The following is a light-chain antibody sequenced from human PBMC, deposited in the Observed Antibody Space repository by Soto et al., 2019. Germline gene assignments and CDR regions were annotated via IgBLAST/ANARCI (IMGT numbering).Light chain of an antibody. CDR2: GAS. Sequence: EIVLTQSPATLSVSPGGRATLSCRASQNILYNLAWYQQKPGQAPRLLVYGASTRATDAPPRFRGSGSGTEFSLTISSLQSEDFATYFCQQYSSWPRTFGQGSMVEIK. V-gene: IGKV3-15*01. CDR1: QNILYN. CDR3: QQYSSWPRT. J-gene: IGKJ1*01.